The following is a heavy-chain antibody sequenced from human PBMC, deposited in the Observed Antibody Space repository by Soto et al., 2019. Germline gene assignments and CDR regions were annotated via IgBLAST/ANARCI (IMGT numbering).Heavy chain of an antibody. D-gene: IGHD2-2*01. J-gene: IGHJ6*02. V-gene: IGHV4-59*01. CDR1: GGSISSYY. CDR2: IHYSGST. CDR3: ARARYHLLHPYYSVMDV. Sequence: SETLSLTCTVSGGSISSYYWSWIRQSPGKGLEWIGYIHYSGSTKSNPSLKSRVTISVDTSRNQVSLKLSSVTAADSAVYFCARARYHLLHPYYSVMDVWGQGTTVPVSS.